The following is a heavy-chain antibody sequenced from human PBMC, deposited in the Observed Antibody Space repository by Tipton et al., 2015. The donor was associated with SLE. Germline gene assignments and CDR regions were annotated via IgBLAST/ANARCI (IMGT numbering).Heavy chain of an antibody. J-gene: IGHJ2*01. CDR1: GGSISSNSYY. V-gene: IGHV4-39*07. CDR3: ARHPPREQLVFGYFDL. Sequence: TLSLTCTVSGGSISSNSYYWGWIRQPPGKGLEWIGSMYYSGSTYYNPSLKSRVTISVDTSKNQFSLKLSSVTAADTAVYYCARHPPREQLVFGYFDLWGRGTLVTVSS. D-gene: IGHD6-13*01. CDR2: MYYSGST.